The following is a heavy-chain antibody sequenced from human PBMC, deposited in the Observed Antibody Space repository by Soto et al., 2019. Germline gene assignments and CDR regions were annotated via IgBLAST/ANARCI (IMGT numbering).Heavy chain of an antibody. CDR2: IYYSGST. D-gene: IGHD3-9*01. J-gene: IGHJ5*02. Sequence: SETLSLTCTVSGGSISSYYWSWIRQPPGKGLEWIGYIYYSGSTNYNPSLKSRVTISVDTSKNQFSLKLSSVTAADTAVYYCARYYDILTGYYWAWFDPWGQGTLVTVSS. CDR3: ARYYDILTGYYWAWFDP. CDR1: GGSISSYY. V-gene: IGHV4-59*08.